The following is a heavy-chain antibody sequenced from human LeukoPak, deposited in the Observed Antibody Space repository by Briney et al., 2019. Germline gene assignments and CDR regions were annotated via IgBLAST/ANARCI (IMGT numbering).Heavy chain of an antibody. CDR1: GGSISTYY. J-gene: IGHJ5*02. V-gene: IGHV4-4*07. Sequence: SETLSLTCTVSGGSISTYYWSWIRQPAGKELEWIGRIHSSGSTNYNPSLRSRVTMSVDTSKNQFSLKLTSVTAADTAVYYCATGPGSYNWFDPWGQGTLVTVS. CDR2: IHSSGST. D-gene: IGHD3-10*01. CDR3: ATGPGSYNWFDP.